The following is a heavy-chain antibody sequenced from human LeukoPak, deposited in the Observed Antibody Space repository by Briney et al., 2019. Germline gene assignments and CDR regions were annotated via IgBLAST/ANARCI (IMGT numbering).Heavy chain of an antibody. D-gene: IGHD2-2*01. Sequence: GSLRLSCAASGFTFSSYAMSWVRPAPGKGLEWVSAISGSGGSTYYADSVKGRFTISRDKSKNTLYLQMNSLRAEDTAVYYCAKGYCSSTSCYPNWFDPWGQGTLVTVSS. J-gene: IGHJ5*02. CDR2: ISGSGGST. CDR1: GFTFSSYA. CDR3: AKGYCSSTSCYPNWFDP. V-gene: IGHV3-23*01.